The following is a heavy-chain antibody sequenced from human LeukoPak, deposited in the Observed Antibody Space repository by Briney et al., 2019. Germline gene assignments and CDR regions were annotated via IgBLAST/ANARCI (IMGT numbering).Heavy chain of an antibody. CDR1: GXTFSSHW. D-gene: IGHD4-17*01. CDR3: AREDYNDSGWYFDL. V-gene: IGHV3-74*01. Sequence: GGSLRLSCAASGXTFSSHWVHWVSQAPGKGLVWVSRIKTDGSRTTYADSVKGRFTISRDNAKNTLYLQMNSLGAEDTAVYYCAREDYNDSGWYFDLWGRGTLVTVSS. J-gene: IGHJ2*01. CDR2: IKTDGSRT.